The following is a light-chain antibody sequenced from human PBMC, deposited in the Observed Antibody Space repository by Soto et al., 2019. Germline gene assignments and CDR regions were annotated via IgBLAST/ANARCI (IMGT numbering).Light chain of an antibody. J-gene: IGLJ2*01. Sequence: QSVLTQSPSASASLGASVRLTCTLSSEHGTYAVAWHQHQPYKGPRYLMKVNSDGSHTKGDGIPDRFSGSSSGVERYLTISSLQSDDEADYYCQIWGIGFRVFGGGTKLTVL. V-gene: IGLV4-69*01. CDR2: VNSDGSH. CDR1: SEHGTYA. CDR3: QIWGIGFRV.